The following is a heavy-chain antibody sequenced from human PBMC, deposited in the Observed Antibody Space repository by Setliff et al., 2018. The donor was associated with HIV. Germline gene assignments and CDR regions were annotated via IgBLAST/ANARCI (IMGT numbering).Heavy chain of an antibody. CDR1: GGSISSGSYY. CDR2: IYTSGST. V-gene: IGHV4-61*09. J-gene: IGHJ4*02. Sequence: PSETLSLTCTVSGGSISSGSYYWSWIRQPAGKGLEWIGHIYTSGSTDYNPSLKSRVTISVDTSKSQVSLKLSSVTAADTAVYYCARSPGVDTNMAFDYWGGGTLVTVSS. D-gene: IGHD5-18*01. CDR3: ARSPGVDTNMAFDY.